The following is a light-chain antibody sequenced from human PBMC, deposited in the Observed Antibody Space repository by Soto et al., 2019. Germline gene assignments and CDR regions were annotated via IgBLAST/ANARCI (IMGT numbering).Light chain of an antibody. Sequence: DIQMTQSPSTLSASVGDRITITCRASQSVSRRLAWFQQKPGKAPKLLIYDASSLESGVPSRFSGRGSETEFTLTISSLQPDDCATYYCHTYNSYSLHTFGQGTKWIS. CDR3: HTYNSYSLHT. V-gene: IGKV1-5*01. J-gene: IGKJ2*01. CDR2: DAS. CDR1: QSVSRR.